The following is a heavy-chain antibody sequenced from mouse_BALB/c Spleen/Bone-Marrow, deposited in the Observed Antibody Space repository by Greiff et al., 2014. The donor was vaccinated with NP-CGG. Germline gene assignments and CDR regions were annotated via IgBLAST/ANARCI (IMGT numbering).Heavy chain of an antibody. CDR2: INPSNGRT. V-gene: IGHV1S81*02. Sequence: VKLMESGAELVKPGASVKLSCKASGYTFTSYWMHWVKQRPGQGLEWIGEINPSNGRTNYNEKFKSKATPTVDKSSSTAYMQLSSLTSEDSAVYYCARYATATYWFAYWGQGTLVTVSA. CDR3: ARYATATYWFAY. J-gene: IGHJ3*01. CDR1: GYTFTSYW. D-gene: IGHD1-2*01.